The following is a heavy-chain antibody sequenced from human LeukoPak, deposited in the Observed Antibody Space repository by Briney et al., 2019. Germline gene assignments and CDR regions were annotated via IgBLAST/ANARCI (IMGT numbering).Heavy chain of an antibody. CDR2: INYSGST. J-gene: IGHJ4*02. D-gene: IGHD6-6*01. CDR3: ARDPDSSSDHFDY. V-gene: IGHV4-39*07. CDR1: GGSISSSSYY. Sequence: PSETLSLTCTVSGGSISSSSYYWGWIRQPPGKGLEWIGSINYSGSTYYNPSLKSPVTISVDTSKNQFSLKLSSVTAADTAVYYCARDPDSSSDHFDYWGQGTLVTVSS.